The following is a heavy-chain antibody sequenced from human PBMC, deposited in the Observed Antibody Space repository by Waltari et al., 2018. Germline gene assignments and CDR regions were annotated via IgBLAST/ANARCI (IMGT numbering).Heavy chain of an antibody. J-gene: IGHJ4*02. D-gene: IGHD5-12*01. CDR1: GGSFSGFY. Sequence: QVQLQQWGAGLLKPSETLSLTCAVYGGSFSGFYWSWPRHPPGKGLEWIGEINHSGSTNYNPSLKSRVTISVDTSKNQFSLKLSSVTAADTAVYYCARGGRWLQAFDYWGQGTLVTVSS. V-gene: IGHV4-34*01. CDR3: ARGGRWLQAFDY. CDR2: INHSGST.